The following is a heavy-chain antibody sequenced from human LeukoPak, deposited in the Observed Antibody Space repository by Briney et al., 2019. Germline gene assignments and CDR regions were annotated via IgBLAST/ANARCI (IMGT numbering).Heavy chain of an antibody. CDR1: GYTFTSFH. D-gene: IGHD7-27*01. CDR3: ATRRRAGAAPSAFDI. V-gene: IGHV1-8*01. Sequence: ASVKVSCKASGYTFTSFHINWVRQATGQGLEWMGWMNPNSGDTAYAHKFQGRITMTRSTSITTAYMELSSLRSEGTAVYYCATRRRAGAAPSAFDIWGQGTMVTVSS. J-gene: IGHJ3*02. CDR2: MNPNSGDT.